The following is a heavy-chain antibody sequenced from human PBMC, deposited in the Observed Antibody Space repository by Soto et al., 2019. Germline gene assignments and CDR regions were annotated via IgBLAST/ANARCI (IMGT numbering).Heavy chain of an antibody. CDR2: IFSSDEK. D-gene: IGHD3-10*01. V-gene: IGHV2-26*02. CDR1: GFSLNNGRMG. Sequence: QVTLKVSGPVLVKPTETLTLTCIVSGFSLNNGRMGVSWIRQPPGKALEWLAHIFSSDEKAFSTSLKGRLTISRDASRSQVVLTLTNVDPLDTGTYFCARKVPGDAMDVGGQGTTVTVSS. CDR3: ARKVPGDAMDV. J-gene: IGHJ6*02.